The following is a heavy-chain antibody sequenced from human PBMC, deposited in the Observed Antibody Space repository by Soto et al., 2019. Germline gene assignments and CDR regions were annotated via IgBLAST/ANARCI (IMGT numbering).Heavy chain of an antibody. V-gene: IGHV4-61*01. CDR3: ARDRRYYDSSGYSAHILYWYFDL. D-gene: IGHD3-22*01. J-gene: IGHJ2*01. Sequence: KASETLSLTCTVSGGSASSGSYYWSWIRQPPGKGLEWIGYIYYSGSTNYNPSLKSRVTISVDTSKNQFSLKLSSVTAADTAVYYCARDRRYYDSSGYSAHILYWYFDLWGRGTLVTVSS. CDR2: IYYSGST. CDR1: GGSASSGSYY.